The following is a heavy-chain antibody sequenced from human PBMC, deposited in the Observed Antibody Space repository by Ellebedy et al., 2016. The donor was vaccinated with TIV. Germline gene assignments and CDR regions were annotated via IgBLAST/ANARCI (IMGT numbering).Heavy chain of an antibody. J-gene: IGHJ4*02. V-gene: IGHV1-18*01. Sequence: AASVKVSCKASGYTFTKYGLTWVRQAPGQGLEWMGWISTYNGNTNSVQKFQGRVTMTTDTSTSTASMELRSLTSDDTAMYYCARVQPHYFDYWGQGTQVTVSS. D-gene: IGHD2-2*01. CDR2: ISTYNGNT. CDR3: ARVQPHYFDY. CDR1: GYTFTKYG.